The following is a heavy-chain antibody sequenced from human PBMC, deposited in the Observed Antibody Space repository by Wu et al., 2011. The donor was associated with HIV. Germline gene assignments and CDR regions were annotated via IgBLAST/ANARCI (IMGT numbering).Heavy chain of an antibody. CDR2: INPNSGGT. Sequence: QVQLVQSGAEVKKPGASVKVSCKTSGYTFTGYYIHWVRQAPGQGLEWMGWINPNSGGTKYTQKFQGRVTMTRDTSISTAYMELNGLTSDDTAVYYCAPATMTFGHWGQGTLVTVSS. D-gene: IGHD5-12*01. CDR3: APATMTFGH. V-gene: IGHV1-2*02. CDR1: GYTFTGYY. J-gene: IGHJ4*02.